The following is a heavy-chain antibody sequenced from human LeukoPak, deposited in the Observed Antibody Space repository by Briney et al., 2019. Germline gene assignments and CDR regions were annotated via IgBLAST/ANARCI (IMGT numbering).Heavy chain of an antibody. CDR3: ARHASLYGDYGGFDP. CDR2: INHSGST. J-gene: IGHJ5*02. Sequence: PSETLSLTCAVYGGSFSGYYWGWIRQPPGKGLEWIGEINHSGSTNYNPSLKSRVTISVDTSKNQFSLKLSSVTAADTAVYYCARHASLYGDYGGFDPWGQGTLVTVSS. V-gene: IGHV4-34*01. D-gene: IGHD4-17*01. CDR1: GGSFSGYY.